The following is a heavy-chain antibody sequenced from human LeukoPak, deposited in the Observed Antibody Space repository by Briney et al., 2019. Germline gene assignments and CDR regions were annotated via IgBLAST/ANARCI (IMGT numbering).Heavy chain of an antibody. D-gene: IGHD3-10*01. CDR3: ARSSYGSGRYGPQFDY. J-gene: IGHJ4*02. Sequence: SETLSLTCAVYGGSFSSYYWSWIRQPPGKGPEWIGYIYYSGNTKYNPSLKSRVTISVDTSKNQFSLKLSSVTAADTAVYYCARSSYGSGRYGPQFDYWGQGTLVTVSS. CDR1: GGSFSSYY. V-gene: IGHV4-59*01. CDR2: IYYSGNT.